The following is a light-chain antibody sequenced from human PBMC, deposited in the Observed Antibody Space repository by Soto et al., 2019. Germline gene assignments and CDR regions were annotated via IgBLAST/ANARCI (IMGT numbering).Light chain of an antibody. CDR1: RSEVGGYNY. Sequence: QSALTQPASVSGSPGQSITISCTGTRSEVGGYNYVSWYQQHPGKAPKLMIYDVSNRPSGFSNRFSGSKSGNTASLTISGLQAEDEADYYCSSYTSSSLYVFGTGTKVTVL. V-gene: IGLV2-14*01. CDR2: DVS. J-gene: IGLJ1*01. CDR3: SSYTSSSLYV.